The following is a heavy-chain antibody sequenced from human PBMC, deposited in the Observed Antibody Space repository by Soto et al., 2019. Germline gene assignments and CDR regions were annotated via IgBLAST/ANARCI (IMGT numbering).Heavy chain of an antibody. CDR1: GGTFSSYG. D-gene: IGHD1-26*01. J-gene: IGHJ3*02. CDR2: IIPIFGTT. V-gene: IGHV1-69*13. CDR3: ARDRHNGSFYFLAFDI. Sequence: ASVKVSCKASGGTFSSYGISWVRQAPGQGLEWMGGIIPIFGTTNYAQKFQGRVTITADESTSTAYMEMSSLRSEDTAVYHCARDRHNGSFYFLAFDIWGQGTMVTVSS.